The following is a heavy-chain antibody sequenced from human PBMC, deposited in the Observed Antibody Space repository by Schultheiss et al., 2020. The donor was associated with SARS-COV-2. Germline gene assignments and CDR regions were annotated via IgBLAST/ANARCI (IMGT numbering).Heavy chain of an antibody. V-gene: IGHV4-61*02. CDR1: GGSISSSSYY. CDR3: ARYIVHYYGSGWGTRYYYYYMDV. D-gene: IGHD3-10*01. CDR2: IYTSGST. Sequence: SETLSLTCTVSGGSISSSSYYWSWIRQPAGKGLEWIGRIYTSGSTNYNPSLKSRVTISVDTSKNQFSLKLSSVTAADTAVYYCARYIVHYYGSGWGTRYYYYYMDVWGKGTTVTVSS. J-gene: IGHJ6*03.